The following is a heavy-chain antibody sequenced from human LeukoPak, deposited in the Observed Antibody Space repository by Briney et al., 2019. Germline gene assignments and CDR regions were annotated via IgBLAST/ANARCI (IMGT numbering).Heavy chain of an antibody. D-gene: IGHD3-10*01. J-gene: IGHJ4*02. V-gene: IGHV3-15*04. CDR2: IESRTDGGTT. CDR1: GFSFSDAW. CDR3: TTYGSGRKFDY. Sequence: PGGSLRLSCAASGFSFSDAWMSWVRQIPGKGLEWVGRIESRTDGGTTDYAAPVKGRFTISRDDSTNTLYLQMNSLKSEDTAVYYCTTYGSGRKFDYWGQGILVTVSS.